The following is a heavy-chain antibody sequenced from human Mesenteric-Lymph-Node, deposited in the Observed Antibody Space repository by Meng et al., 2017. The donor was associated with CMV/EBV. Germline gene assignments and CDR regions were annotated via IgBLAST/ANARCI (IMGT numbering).Heavy chain of an antibody. CDR2: IIPIFGTA. J-gene: IGHJ6*02. Sequence: SVKVSCKASGGTFSSYAISWVRQAPGQGLEWMGGIIPIFGTANYAQKFQGRVTITTDESTSTAYMELSSLRSEDTAVYYCATSHVDTAMVSYYHYYGMDVWGQGTTVTVSS. D-gene: IGHD5-18*01. CDR1: GGTFSSYA. V-gene: IGHV1-69*05. CDR3: ATSHVDTAMVSYYHYYGMDV.